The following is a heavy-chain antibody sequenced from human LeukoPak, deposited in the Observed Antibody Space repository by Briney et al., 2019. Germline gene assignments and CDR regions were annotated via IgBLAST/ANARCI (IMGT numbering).Heavy chain of an antibody. Sequence: SETLSLTCTVSGGSISSGDYYWSWIRQPPGKGLEWIGYIYYSGSTYYNPSLKSRITISVDTSKNQFSLKLSSVTAADTAVYYCASDEGAPVRYFDYWGQGTLVTVSS. CDR2: IYYSGST. V-gene: IGHV4-30-4*08. J-gene: IGHJ4*02. CDR3: ASDEGAPVRYFDY. CDR1: GGSISSGDYY.